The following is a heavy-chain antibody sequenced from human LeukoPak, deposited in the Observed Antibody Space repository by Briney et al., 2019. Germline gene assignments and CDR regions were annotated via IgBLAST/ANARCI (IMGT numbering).Heavy chain of an antibody. J-gene: IGHJ4*02. CDR3: ARLEISGTDY. V-gene: IGHV4-39*01. CDR2: IYYSGNT. Sequence: SETLSLTCTVSGGSISSSSYYWGWIRQPPGTGLEWIGSIYYSGNTYYNPSLKSRLTISVDTSKNQFSLKLSSVTAAGTAVYYCARLEISGTDYWGQGTLVTVSS. D-gene: IGHD1-26*01. CDR1: GGSISSSSYY.